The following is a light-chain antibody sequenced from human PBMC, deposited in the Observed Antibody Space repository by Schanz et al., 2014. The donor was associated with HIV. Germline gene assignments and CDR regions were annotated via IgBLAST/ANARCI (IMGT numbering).Light chain of an antibody. CDR3: QQYSSYWT. CDR1: QSISSW. Sequence: DIQMTQSPSSVSASVGDRVTITCRARQSISSWLAWYQKKPGKAPKLLIYKASSLESGVPSRFSGSGSGTEFTLTISSLQPDDFATYYCQQYSSYWTFGQGTKVEMK. J-gene: IGKJ1*01. CDR2: KAS. V-gene: IGKV1-5*03.